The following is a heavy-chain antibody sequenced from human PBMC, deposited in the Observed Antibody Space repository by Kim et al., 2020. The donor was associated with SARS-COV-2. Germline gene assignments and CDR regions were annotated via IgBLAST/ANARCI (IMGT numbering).Heavy chain of an antibody. CDR1: GGSISSSSYY. V-gene: IGHV4-39*01. D-gene: IGHD2-2*02. CDR3: ARLNIVVVPAAIRHDF. CDR2: IYYSGST. Sequence: SETLSLTCTVSGGSISSSSYYWGWIRQPPGKGLEWIGSIYYSGSTYYNPSLKSRVTISVDTSKNQFSLKLSSVTAADTAVYYCARLNIVVVPAAIRHDF. J-gene: IGHJ4*01.